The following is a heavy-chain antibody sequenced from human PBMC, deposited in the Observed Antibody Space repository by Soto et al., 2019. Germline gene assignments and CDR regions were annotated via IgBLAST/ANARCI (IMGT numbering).Heavy chain of an antibody. D-gene: IGHD6-13*01. Sequence: EVQLLESGGGLVQPGGSLRLSCAASGFTFSSYAMSWVRQAPGKGLEWVSAISGSGGSTYYADSVKGRFTISRDNYKNTLYLQMTSLRAEDTAVYYCAKVRPSSSWYDQVYWGQGTLVTVSS. CDR1: GFTFSSYA. CDR3: AKVRPSSSWYDQVY. CDR2: ISGSGGST. J-gene: IGHJ4*02. V-gene: IGHV3-23*01.